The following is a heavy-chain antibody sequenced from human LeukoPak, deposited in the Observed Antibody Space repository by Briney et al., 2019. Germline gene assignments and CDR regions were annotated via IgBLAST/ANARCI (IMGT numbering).Heavy chain of an antibody. Sequence: PGGSLRLSCAASGFTFSSFEMNWVRQAPGKGLEWVSYISKSDNTTYYGDSVKGRFTISRDNAKNSLYLQMNSLRADDTAIYYCAREVGFDAFDIWGQGTMVTVSS. CDR1: GFTFSSFE. CDR3: AREVGFDAFDI. V-gene: IGHV3-48*03. CDR2: ISKSDNTT. D-gene: IGHD3-10*01. J-gene: IGHJ3*02.